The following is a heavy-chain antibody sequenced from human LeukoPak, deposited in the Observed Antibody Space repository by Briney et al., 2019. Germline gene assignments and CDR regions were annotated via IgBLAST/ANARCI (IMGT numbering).Heavy chain of an antibody. J-gene: IGHJ4*02. D-gene: IGHD3-10*01. V-gene: IGHV3-9*01. Sequence: WNSGTIVYMDSVKGRFTISRDNARNSLYLQMNSLKSEDTALHYCAKTPAAVRAYYFDSWGQGTLVTVSP. CDR3: AKTPAAVRAYYFDS. CDR2: WNSGTI.